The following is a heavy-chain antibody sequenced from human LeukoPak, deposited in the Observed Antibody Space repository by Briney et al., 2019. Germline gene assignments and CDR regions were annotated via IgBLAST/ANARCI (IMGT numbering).Heavy chain of an antibody. Sequence: MPSETLSLTCTVSGGSISSYYWSWIRQPAGKGLEWIGRIYTSGSTNYNPSLKSRVTMSVDRSQNQFSLKLSSVTAADTAVYYCARVNQEDYYDSSDYYSPFDFWGQGTLVTVSS. CDR2: IYTSGST. CDR1: GGSISSYY. J-gene: IGHJ4*02. V-gene: IGHV4-4*07. D-gene: IGHD3-22*01. CDR3: ARVNQEDYYDSSDYYSPFDF.